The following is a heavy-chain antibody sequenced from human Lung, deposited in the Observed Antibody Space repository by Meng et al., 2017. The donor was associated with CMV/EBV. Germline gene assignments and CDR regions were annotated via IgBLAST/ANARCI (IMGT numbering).Heavy chain of an antibody. CDR2: IRSKAYGGTT. Sequence: SXTASGFTFGDYAMSWVRQAPGKGLEWVGFIRSKAYGGTTEYAASVKGRFTISRDDSKSIAYLQMNSLKTEDTAGYYCTRVNYYYGMDVWGQGTTVTVSS. CDR1: GFTFGDYA. D-gene: IGHD3-22*01. CDR3: TRVNYYYGMDV. J-gene: IGHJ6*02. V-gene: IGHV3-49*04.